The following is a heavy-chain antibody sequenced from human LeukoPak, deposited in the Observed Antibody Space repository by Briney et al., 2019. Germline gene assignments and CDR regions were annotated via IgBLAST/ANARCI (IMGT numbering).Heavy chain of an antibody. V-gene: IGHV3-21*01. CDR2: ISSNRRHI. CDR1: GFPFSSYN. Sequence: GGSLRLSCAASGFPFSSYNMNWVRQAPGKGLEWVSSISSNRRHIYYADSVKGRFTISGDKSKDTLYLQMNSLRPEDTAVYYCARGPGPIAGAKNPFDIWGQGTMVTVSS. D-gene: IGHD1-26*01. CDR3: ARGPGPIAGAKNPFDI. J-gene: IGHJ3*02.